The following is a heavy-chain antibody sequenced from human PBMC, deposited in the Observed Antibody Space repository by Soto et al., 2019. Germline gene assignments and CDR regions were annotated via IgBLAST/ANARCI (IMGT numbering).Heavy chain of an antibody. D-gene: IGHD3-3*01. CDR2: ISGSGGRT. J-gene: IGHJ6*02. CDR3: TKADDFWSGYHIYYYYGMDV. CDR1: GFTFSSYA. V-gene: IGHV3-23*01. Sequence: GGSLRLSCAASGFTFSSYAMSWVRQAPGKGLEWVSGISGSGGRTYYADSVKGRFTISRDNSKHTLYLQMNSLRAEDTAVYYCTKADDFWSGYHIYYYYGMDVWGQGTTVTVSS.